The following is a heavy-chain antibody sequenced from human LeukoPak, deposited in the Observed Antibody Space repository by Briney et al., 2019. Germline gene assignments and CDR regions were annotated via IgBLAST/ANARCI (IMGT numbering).Heavy chain of an antibody. D-gene: IGHD2-21*01. CDR3: ARFRCGRGQARCYNH. CDR2: VSPGGYT. J-gene: IGHJ5*02. Sequence: SETLSLTCAVSGVSVSNYYWSWIRQSPGKGLEWIGEVSPGGYTTYNPSLRSRVIISEDTSENQLSLNVKSVTAADTAHYYYARFRCGRGQARCYNHWAQGSLVTVSS. V-gene: IGHV4-34*01. CDR1: GVSVSNYY.